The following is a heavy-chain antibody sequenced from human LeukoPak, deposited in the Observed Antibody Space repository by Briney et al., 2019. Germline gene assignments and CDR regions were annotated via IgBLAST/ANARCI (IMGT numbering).Heavy chain of an antibody. Sequence: SQTLSLTCTVSGGSISSGSYYWSWIRRPAGKGLEWIGRVYTSGSTNYNPSLKSRVTISVDTSKIQFSLKMSSVTAADTAVYYCARATRSCSSTSCYNYYYMDVWGKGTTVTVSS. V-gene: IGHV4-61*02. CDR1: GGSISSGSYY. D-gene: IGHD2-2*02. CDR2: VYTSGST. J-gene: IGHJ6*03. CDR3: ARATRSCSSTSCYNYYYMDV.